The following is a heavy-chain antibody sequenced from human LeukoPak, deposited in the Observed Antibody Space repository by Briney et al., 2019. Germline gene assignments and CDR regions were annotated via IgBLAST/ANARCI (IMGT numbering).Heavy chain of an antibody. CDR2: ITSNGGTT. Sequence: GGSLRLSCVASGFTFSSYGMHWVRQALGRGLEYVSAITSNGGTTHYANSVKGRFTISRDNSKNTLYLQMGSLRAEDMAVYYCARDGSSSWSRTGSYFDYWGQGTLVTVSS. V-gene: IGHV3-64*01. CDR1: GFTFSSYG. J-gene: IGHJ4*02. D-gene: IGHD6-13*01. CDR3: ARDGSSSWSRTGSYFDY.